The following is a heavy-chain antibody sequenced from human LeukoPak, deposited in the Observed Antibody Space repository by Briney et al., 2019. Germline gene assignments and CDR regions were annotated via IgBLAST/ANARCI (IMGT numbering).Heavy chain of an antibody. V-gene: IGHV3-21*01. CDR1: GFTFSSYS. Sequence: SGGSLRLSCAASGFTFSSYSMNWVRQAPGKGLEWVSSISSSSSYIYYAGSVKGRLTISRDNAKNSLYLQMNSLRAEDTAVYYCARGTPYNWNYLGDYWGQGTLVTVSS. CDR3: ARGTPYNWNYLGDY. D-gene: IGHD1-7*01. J-gene: IGHJ4*02. CDR2: ISSSSSYI.